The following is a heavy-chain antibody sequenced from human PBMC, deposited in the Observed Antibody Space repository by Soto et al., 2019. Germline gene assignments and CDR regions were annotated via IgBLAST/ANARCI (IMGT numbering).Heavy chain of an antibody. Sequence: PSETLSLTFTVPGGSISNYYWSWIRQPPGRGLEWIGHIFYSGSTNYNPALKSRVTISVDTSKSQFSLKLSSVTAADTAVYYCAKDSGYNYGYFRWFDPWGQGTLVTVSS. V-gene: IGHV4-59*01. CDR1: GGSISNYY. D-gene: IGHD5-18*01. CDR3: AKDSGYNYGYFRWFDP. J-gene: IGHJ5*02. CDR2: IFYSGST.